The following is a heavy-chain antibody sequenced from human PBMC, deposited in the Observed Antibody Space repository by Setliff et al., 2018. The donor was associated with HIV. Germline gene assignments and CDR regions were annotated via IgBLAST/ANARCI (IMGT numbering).Heavy chain of an antibody. CDR1: GFTFGDYA. CDR2: IRSKAYGGTT. J-gene: IGHJ3*02. CDR3: TRDKGYAFDI. V-gene: IGHV3-49*04. D-gene: IGHD5-18*01. Sequence: GGSLRLSCTASGFTFGDYAMSWVRQAPGKGLEWVGFIRSKAYGGTTEYAASVKDGFTVSRDDSKSIAYLQINSLKTEDTAVYYCTRDKGYAFDIWGQGTMVTVSS.